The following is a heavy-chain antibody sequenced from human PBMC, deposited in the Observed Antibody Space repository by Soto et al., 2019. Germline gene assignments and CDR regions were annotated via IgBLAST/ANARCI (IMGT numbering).Heavy chain of an antibody. D-gene: IGHD6-19*01. Sequence: GASVKVSCKASGCGFTSLDMNWVGQTAGQGLEWMGWMEPSTGRTGYAQKFQGRVTMTRDTSINTAYMELTTLTADDTAFYYCARGVSAAVEHWGKGTLVTVSS. V-gene: IGHV1-8*01. J-gene: IGHJ4*02. CDR3: ARGVSAAVEH. CDR1: GCGFTSLD. CDR2: MEPSTGRT.